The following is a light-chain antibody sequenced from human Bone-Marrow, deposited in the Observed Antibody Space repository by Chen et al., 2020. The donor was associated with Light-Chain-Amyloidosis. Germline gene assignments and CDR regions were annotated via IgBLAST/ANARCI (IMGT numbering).Light chain of an antibody. CDR3: QVWDRSSDRPV. V-gene: IGLV3-21*02. J-gene: IGLJ3*02. CDR2: DDS. CDR1: NIGSTS. Sequence: SYVLTQQYSVSVPPGQTATTACGGNNIGSTSVHWYQQTPGQAPPLVVHDDSDRPSGIPERLYGSNSGNTATLTISRVEAGDEADYYCQVWDRSSDRPVFGGGTKLTVL.